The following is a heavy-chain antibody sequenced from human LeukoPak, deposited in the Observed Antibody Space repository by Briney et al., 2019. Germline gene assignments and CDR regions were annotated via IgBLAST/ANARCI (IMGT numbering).Heavy chain of an antibody. J-gene: IGHJ4*02. Sequence: KSGESLKISCKSSGYTFTNYWIGWVRQMPGKGLEWMGIIYPGDSDIRYSPSFQGQVTISADKSISTAYLQWSSLKASDTAMYYCAGRGTGTTLAFDYWGQGTLVTVSS. D-gene: IGHD1-1*01. CDR2: IYPGDSDI. CDR1: GYTFTNYW. CDR3: AGRGTGTTLAFDY. V-gene: IGHV5-51*01.